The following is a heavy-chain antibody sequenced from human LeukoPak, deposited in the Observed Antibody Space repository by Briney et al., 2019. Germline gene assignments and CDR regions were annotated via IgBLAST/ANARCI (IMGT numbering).Heavy chain of an antibody. CDR2: IYYSGST. CDR1: GGSISSYY. V-gene: IGHV4-59*08. Sequence: SETLSLTCTVSGGSISSYYWSWIRQPPGKGLEWIGYIYYSGSTNYNPSLKSRVTISVDTSKNQFSLKLSSVTAADTAVYCCASDPSGGNYFDYWGQGTLVAVSS. J-gene: IGHJ4*02. CDR3: ASDPSGGNYFDY. D-gene: IGHD2-15*01.